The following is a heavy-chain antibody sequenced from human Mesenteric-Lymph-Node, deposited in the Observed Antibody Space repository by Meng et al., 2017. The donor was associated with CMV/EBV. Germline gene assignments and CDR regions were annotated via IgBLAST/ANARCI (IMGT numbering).Heavy chain of an antibody. Sequence: SETLSLTCTVSGGSMNNLAYYWGWFRQPPGEGLQWIGYIYYSGGTYYNPSLKSRVIISVDTSQNQFSLRLSSVTAADTAVYYCAKDWGYCISDSCYSPLGDYYYGLDVWGQGTTVTVSS. V-gene: IGHV4-31*03. D-gene: IGHD2-2*02. CDR1: GGSMNNLAYY. CDR2: IYYSGGT. CDR3: AKDWGYCISDSCYSPLGDYYYGLDV. J-gene: IGHJ6*02.